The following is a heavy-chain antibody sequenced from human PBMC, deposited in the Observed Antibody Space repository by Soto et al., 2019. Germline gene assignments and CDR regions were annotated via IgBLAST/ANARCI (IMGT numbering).Heavy chain of an antibody. V-gene: IGHV3-21*01. CDR2: ISSSSSYI. CDR1: GFTFSSYS. J-gene: IGHJ6*02. D-gene: IGHD4-4*01. CDR3: ARAATVTTNGMDV. Sequence: EVQLVESGGGLVKPGGSLRPSCAASGFTFSSYSMNWVRQAPGKGLEWVSSISSSSSYIYYADSVKGRFTISRDNAKNSLYLQMNSLRAEDTAVYYCARAATVTTNGMDVWGQGTTVTVSS.